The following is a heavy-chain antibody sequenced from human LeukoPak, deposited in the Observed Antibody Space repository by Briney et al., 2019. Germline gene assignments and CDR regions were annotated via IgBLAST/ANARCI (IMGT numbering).Heavy chain of an antibody. J-gene: IGHJ4*02. D-gene: IGHD7-27*01. CDR2: VSANGGTT. CDR1: GFTFSCCA. Sequence: GGSLRLSCAASGFTFSCCAMHWVRQAPGKGLEWVSAVSANGGTTHYADSVKGRFTVSRDNSKNTLFLQMNSLRAEDTAVYYCAKDGGLWVSAHWGDSWGRGTLVTVSS. V-gene: IGHV3-23*01. CDR3: AKDGGLWVSAHWGDS.